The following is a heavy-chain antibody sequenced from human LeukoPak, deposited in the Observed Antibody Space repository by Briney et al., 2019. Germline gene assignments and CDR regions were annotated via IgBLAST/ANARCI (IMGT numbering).Heavy chain of an antibody. V-gene: IGHV4-38-2*02. J-gene: IGHJ4*02. D-gene: IGHD5-12*01. CDR2: IYHSGST. Sequence: SETLSLTCIVSNYSISSGYFWGWIRQPPGKGLEWIGSIYHSGSTYYNPSLKSRVTISLDTSKNQFSLKLSSVTAADTAIYYCARKDPGYSGYSDFDYWGQGTLVTVSS. CDR1: NYSISSGYF. CDR3: ARKDPGYSGYSDFDY.